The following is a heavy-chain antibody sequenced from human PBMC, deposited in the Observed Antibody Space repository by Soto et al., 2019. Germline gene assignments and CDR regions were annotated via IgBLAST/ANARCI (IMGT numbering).Heavy chain of an antibody. Sequence: GESLKISCAASGFTFSSYGMHWVRQAPGKGLEWVAVIWYDGSNKYYADSVKGRFTISRDNSKNTLYLQMNSLRAEDTAVYYCARSPLGELSLYLEYYFDYWGQGTLVTVSS. CDR2: IWYDGSNK. CDR1: GFTFSSYG. D-gene: IGHD3-16*02. CDR3: ARSPLGELSLYLEYYFDY. V-gene: IGHV3-33*01. J-gene: IGHJ4*02.